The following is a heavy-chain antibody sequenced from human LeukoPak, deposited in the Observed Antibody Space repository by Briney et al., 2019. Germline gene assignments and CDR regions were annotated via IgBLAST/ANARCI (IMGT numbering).Heavy chain of an antibody. CDR3: ARDKAAAGYFDY. CDR1: GFTFSSYA. V-gene: IGHV3-30*14. J-gene: IGHJ4*02. CDR2: ISYDGSNK. D-gene: IGHD6-13*01. Sequence: GGSLRLSCAASGFTFSSYAMHWVRQAPGKGLEWVAVISYDGSNKYYADSVKGRFTISRDNSKNTLYLQMDSLRAEDTAVYYCARDKAAAGYFDYWGQGTLVTVSS.